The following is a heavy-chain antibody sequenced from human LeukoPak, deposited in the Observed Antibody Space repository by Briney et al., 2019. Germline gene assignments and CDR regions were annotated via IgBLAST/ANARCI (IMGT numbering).Heavy chain of an antibody. CDR1: GFTFTSYW. D-gene: IGHD3-22*01. V-gene: IGHV3-7*01. J-gene: IGHJ4*02. CDR2: IKQDGSEK. CDR3: ARDRGYYDSSGSYYFDY. Sequence: PGGSLRLSCAASGFTFTSYWMSWVRQAPGKGLEWVAHIKQDGSEKYYVDSVKGRFTISRDNAKNSLYLQMNSLRAEDTAVYYCARDRGYYDSSGSYYFDYWGQGTLVTVSS.